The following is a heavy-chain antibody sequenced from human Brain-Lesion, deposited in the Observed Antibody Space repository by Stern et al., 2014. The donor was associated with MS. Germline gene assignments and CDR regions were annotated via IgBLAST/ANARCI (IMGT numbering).Heavy chain of an antibody. CDR1: GYTLTEFS. CDR3: ATLSPGAGGNYYRHFDY. J-gene: IGHJ4*02. V-gene: IGHV1-24*01. Sequence: QVQLVESGPEVTKPGASVKVSCKVSGYTLTEFSMHWVRQAPRQGLEWMGGFDPEDGETIYAQKFQGRVTMTEDTSTDTAYMELSSLRSEDTAVYYCATLSPGAGGNYYRHFDYWGQGTLVTVSS. CDR2: FDPEDGET. D-gene: IGHD1-26*01.